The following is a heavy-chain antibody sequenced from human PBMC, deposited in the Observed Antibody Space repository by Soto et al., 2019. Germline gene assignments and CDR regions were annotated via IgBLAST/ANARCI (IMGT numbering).Heavy chain of an antibody. Sequence: QVQLVQSGAEVKKPGSSVKVSCKSSGGTYSPCTINWVRQAPGQGLEWMGRIIPFLGVTNYGLKFQARVTITADKATNTAYMELRGLRFEDTAVYYCARDWESSVSTWSFGGLWCRGTLVTVSS. CDR2: IIPFLGVT. V-gene: IGHV1-69*08. J-gene: IGHJ4*02. CDR3: ARDWESSVSTWSFGGL. CDR1: GGTYSPCT. D-gene: IGHD3-16*01.